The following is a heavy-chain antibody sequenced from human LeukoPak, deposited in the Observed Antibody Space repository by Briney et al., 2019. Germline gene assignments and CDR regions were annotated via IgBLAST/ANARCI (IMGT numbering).Heavy chain of an antibody. Sequence: GGSLRLSCAASGFTFSSYAMHWVRQAPGKGLEWVAVISYDGSNKYHADSVNGRFTISRDNSKNTLYLQMNSLRADDTAVYYCARGSHDFWSGYYYWGQGTPVTVSS. V-gene: IGHV3-30-3*01. CDR1: GFTFSSYA. J-gene: IGHJ4*02. CDR3: ARGSHDFWSGYYY. D-gene: IGHD3-3*01. CDR2: ISYDGSNK.